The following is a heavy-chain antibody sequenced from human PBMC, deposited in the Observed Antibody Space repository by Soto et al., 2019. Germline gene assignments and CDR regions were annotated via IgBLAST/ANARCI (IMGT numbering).Heavy chain of an antibody. CDR2: IYYSGST. D-gene: IGHD1-20*01. V-gene: IGHV4-59*01. J-gene: IGHJ3*02. CDR1: GGSISSYY. Sequence: QVQLQESGPGLVKPSETLSLTCTVSGGSISSYYWSWIRQPPGKGLEWIGYIYYSGSTNYNPSLRSLVTISVDTTKNQCSLKLSSVTAADTAVYYCARAHISQPFTTFDIWGQGTMVTVSS. CDR3: ARAHISQPFTTFDI.